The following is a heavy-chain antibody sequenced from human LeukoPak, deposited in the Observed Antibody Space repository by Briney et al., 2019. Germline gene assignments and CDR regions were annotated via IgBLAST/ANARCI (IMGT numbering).Heavy chain of an antibody. CDR3: ARGLRDGYNLYYYYYYMDV. Sequence: SETLSLTCTVSVYSISSGYYWGWIRQPPGKGLEWIGSIYHSGSTYYNPSLKSRVTISVDTSKNQFSLKLSSVTAVDTAAYYCARGLRDGYNLYYYYYYMDVWGKGTTVTVSS. D-gene: IGHD5-24*01. CDR2: IYHSGST. V-gene: IGHV4-38-2*02. CDR1: VYSISSGYY. J-gene: IGHJ6*03.